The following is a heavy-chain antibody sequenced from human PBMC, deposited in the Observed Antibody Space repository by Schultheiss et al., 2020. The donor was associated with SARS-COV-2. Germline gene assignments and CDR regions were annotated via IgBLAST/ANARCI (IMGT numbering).Heavy chain of an antibody. D-gene: IGHD3-10*01. V-gene: IGHV1-18*01. Sequence: ASVKVSCKASGYTFTRYDIHWVRQATGQGLEWMGWISAYNGNTNYAQKLQGRVTMTTDTSTSTAYMELRSLRSDDTAVYYCARVGLGFGDPRHFDYWGQGTLVTVSS. CDR1: GYTFTRYD. CDR3: ARVGLGFGDPRHFDY. CDR2: ISAYNGNT. J-gene: IGHJ4*02.